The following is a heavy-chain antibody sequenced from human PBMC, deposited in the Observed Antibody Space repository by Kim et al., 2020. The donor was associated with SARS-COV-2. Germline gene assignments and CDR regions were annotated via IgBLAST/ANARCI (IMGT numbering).Heavy chain of an antibody. D-gene: IGHD2-15*01. Sequence: NPSLKSRVTISVDTSKNRFSLKLSSVTAADTAVYYCARVRRVVAATYFDYWGQGTLVTVSS. CDR3: ARVRRVVAATYFDY. J-gene: IGHJ4*02. V-gene: IGHV4-39*07.